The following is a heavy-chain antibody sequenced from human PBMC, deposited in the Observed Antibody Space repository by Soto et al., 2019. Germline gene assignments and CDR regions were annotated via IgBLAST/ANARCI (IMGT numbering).Heavy chain of an antibody. CDR3: ARDGLTAAGTHFDY. Sequence: QVQLVESGGGVVQPGRSLRLSCAASGFTFSSYGMHWVRQAPGKGLEWVAVIWYDGSNKYYADSVKGRFTISRDNSKNTLYLQMNSLRAEATAVYYCARDGLTAAGTHFDYWGQGTLVTVSS. CDR2: IWYDGSNK. CDR1: GFTFSSYG. V-gene: IGHV3-33*01. D-gene: IGHD6-13*01. J-gene: IGHJ4*02.